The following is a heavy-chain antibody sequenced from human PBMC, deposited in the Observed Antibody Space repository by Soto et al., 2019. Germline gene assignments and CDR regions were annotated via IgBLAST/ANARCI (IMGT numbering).Heavy chain of an antibody. CDR2: SSNSGSFT. Sequence: SGGSLRLSCAASGFTFSDHYMSWIRQAPGKGLEWIGYSSNSGSFTRYADSVKGRFSISRDNAKNSLYLQINSLRGDDTAIYYCVRSGDNYNLLDYWGQGTTVTVS. CDR1: GFTFSDHY. J-gene: IGHJ4*02. D-gene: IGHD1-1*01. CDR3: VRSGDNYNLLDY. V-gene: IGHV3-11*06.